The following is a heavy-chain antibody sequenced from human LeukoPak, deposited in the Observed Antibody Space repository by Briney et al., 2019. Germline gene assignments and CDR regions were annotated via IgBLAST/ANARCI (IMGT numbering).Heavy chain of an antibody. CDR1: GGSFSGYY. D-gene: IGHD5-24*01. J-gene: IGHJ4*02. CDR2: INHSGST. Sequence: SETLSLTCAVYGGSFSGYYWSWIRQPPGKGLEWIGEINHSGSTNYNPSLKSRVTISVDTSKNQFSLKLSSVTAADTAVYYCARAGDGNNANDSWGQGTLVTVSS. V-gene: IGHV4-34*01. CDR3: ARAGDGNNANDS.